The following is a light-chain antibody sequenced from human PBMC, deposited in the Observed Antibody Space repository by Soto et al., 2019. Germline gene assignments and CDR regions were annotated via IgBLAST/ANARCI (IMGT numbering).Light chain of an antibody. J-gene: IGLJ2*01. CDR3: LSFDSSLSVV. CDR2: GNT. V-gene: IGLV1-40*01. CDR1: SSNIGAGYD. Sequence: QLVLTQPPSVSGAPGQRVTISCTGSSSNIGAGYDVHWYQQLPGRAPKLLIYGNTNRPSGVPDRFSGSKSGTSASLAITGLQAEDEAGYYCLSFDSSLSVVFGGGTKLTVL.